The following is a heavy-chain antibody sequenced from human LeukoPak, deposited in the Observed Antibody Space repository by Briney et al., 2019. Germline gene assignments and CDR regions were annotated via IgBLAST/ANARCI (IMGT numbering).Heavy chain of an antibody. D-gene: IGHD5-12*01. Sequence: ASVKVSCKASGYTFTGYYMHWVRQAPGQGLEWMGWINPNSGGTNYAQKFQGRVTMTRDTSTSTVYMELSSLRSEDTAVYYCARDFRGGAIVATIYENDYWGQGTLVTVSS. J-gene: IGHJ4*02. CDR2: INPNSGGT. CDR1: GYTFTGYY. V-gene: IGHV1-2*02. CDR3: ARDFRGGAIVATIYENDY.